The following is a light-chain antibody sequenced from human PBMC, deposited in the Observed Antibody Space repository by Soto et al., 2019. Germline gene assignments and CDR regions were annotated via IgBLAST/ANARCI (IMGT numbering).Light chain of an antibody. J-gene: IGKJ1*01. Sequence: EIEMTQSPSSLSASTGERATLSCRASQSVSSNLAWYQQKPGQAPRLLIYGASTRATGIPARFSGSGSGTEFTLTISSLQSEDFAIYYCQQYNSYPRTFGQGTKVDIK. V-gene: IGKV3-15*01. CDR3: QQYNSYPRT. CDR1: QSVSSN. CDR2: GAS.